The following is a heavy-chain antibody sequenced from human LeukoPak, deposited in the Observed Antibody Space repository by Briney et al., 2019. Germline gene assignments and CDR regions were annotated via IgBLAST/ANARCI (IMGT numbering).Heavy chain of an antibody. J-gene: IGHJ4*02. CDR1: GFTFTDFW. V-gene: IGHV3-7*01. Sequence: GGSLRLSCAAAGFTFTDFWMSWVRQAPGKGLEWVANIKRDGSEKYYVDSVKGRFTISRDNAKNSLYHQLKSLRTEDTAVYYCARGRGSWYGVYFDYWGQGSLVTVSS. CDR2: IKRDGSEK. D-gene: IGHD6-13*01. CDR3: ARGRGSWYGVYFDY.